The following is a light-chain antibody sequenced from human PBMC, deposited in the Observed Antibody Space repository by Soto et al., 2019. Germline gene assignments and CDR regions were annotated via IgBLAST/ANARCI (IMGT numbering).Light chain of an antibody. V-gene: IGKV1-39*01. J-gene: IGKJ1*01. CDR2: AAS. CDR1: QSISSY. Sequence: DIQMTQSPSSLSASVGDRVTITCRASQSISSYLNWYQQKPGKAPKLLIYAASSLQSVVPSRFSGSGSEKDFTLNISSLQPEDFATYYGQPRYRPPPGWTFGQGTKVEIK. CDR3: QPRYRPPPGWT.